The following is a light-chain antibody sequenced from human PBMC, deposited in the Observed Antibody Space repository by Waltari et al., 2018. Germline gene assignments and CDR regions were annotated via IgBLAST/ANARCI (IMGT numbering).Light chain of an antibody. V-gene: IGLV2-14*03. Sequence: SALTQPASVCGPPGQSITISCAGTSSDIGGYDNVSWYQQYPGIAPKLIIYDVTNRPSWVSNRFSGSKSGYTASLTISGLQAADEAHYYCTSYTRKHTWVFGGGTKVTVL. J-gene: IGLJ3*02. CDR2: DVT. CDR3: TSYTRKHTWV. CDR1: SSDIGGYDN.